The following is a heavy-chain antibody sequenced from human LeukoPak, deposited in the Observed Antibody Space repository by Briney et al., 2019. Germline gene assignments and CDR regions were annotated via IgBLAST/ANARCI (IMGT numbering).Heavy chain of an antibody. Sequence: GASVKVSCKASGYTFTSYYMHWVRQAPGQGLEWMGIINPSGGSTSYAQKFQGRVTMTRDTSPSTVYMELSSLRSEDTAVYYGAKAFRRVVAPSGWFDPWGQGTLVTVSS. CDR3: AKAFRRVVAPSGWFDP. CDR1: GYTFTSYY. J-gene: IGHJ5*02. V-gene: IGHV1-46*01. CDR2: INPSGGST. D-gene: IGHD2-15*01.